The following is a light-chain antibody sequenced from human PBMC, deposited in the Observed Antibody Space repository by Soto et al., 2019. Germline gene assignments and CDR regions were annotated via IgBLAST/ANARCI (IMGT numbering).Light chain of an antibody. Sequence: LTQPGSMSGSPGQSITISCTGTSNDVGGYNYVSWYQQHPGKAHKLMIYEVSNRPSVGSNRFSGAKSGNTASLTIYGLQAEDEADYYCSSDTSSSTYVFGTGTKVTVL. CDR3: SSDTSSSTYV. V-gene: IGLV2-14*01. J-gene: IGLJ1*01. CDR1: SNDVGGYNY. CDR2: EVS.